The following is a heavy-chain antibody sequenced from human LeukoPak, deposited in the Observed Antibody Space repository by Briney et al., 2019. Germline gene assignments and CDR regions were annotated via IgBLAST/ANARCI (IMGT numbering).Heavy chain of an antibody. V-gene: IGHV3-33*01. CDR2: IWYDGSNK. J-gene: IGHJ4*02. D-gene: IGHD3-10*01. CDR3: ARALSAYGSGSYYDY. CDR1: GFTFRNYG. Sequence: GTSLRLSCAASGFTFRNYGMHWVRQAPCKGLEWVAVIWYDGSNKYYADSVKGRFTISRDNSKNTLYLQVDSLRAEDTAVYYCARALSAYGSGSYYDYWGQGTLVTVSS.